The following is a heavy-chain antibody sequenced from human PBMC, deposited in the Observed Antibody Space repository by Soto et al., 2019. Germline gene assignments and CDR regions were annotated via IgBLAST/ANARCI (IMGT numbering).Heavy chain of an antibody. V-gene: IGHV1-18*01. CDR3: AREGYYSGSGTYSPPRYYGMDV. Sequence: QVQLVQSGVEVKKAGASVKVSCKASGYTFSSYGISWARQAPGQGLEWMGWISDYNGNTHYAQKCQGRRIRTTETSTRTAYMELRGLRSDDTAVYFCAREGYYSGSGTYSPPRYYGMDVWGQGTTVTVSS. CDR2: ISDYNGNT. J-gene: IGHJ6*02. D-gene: IGHD3-10*01. CDR1: GYTFSSYG.